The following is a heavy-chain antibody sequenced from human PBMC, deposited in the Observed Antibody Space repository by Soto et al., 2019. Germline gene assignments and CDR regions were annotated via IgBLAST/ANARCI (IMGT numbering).Heavy chain of an antibody. V-gene: IGHV3-21*01. D-gene: IGHD4-4*01. J-gene: IGHJ4*02. CDR2: IISSGDT. Sequence: EVQLVESGGGLVKPGGSLRLSCAVSGFAFSSYSVNWVRQAPGKGLEWISSIISSGDTYYTDSLKGRLAISRDNAKNSLYLQMTSLRVEDTAVYYCARGADYTNSNFDFWGQGTLVTVAS. CDR1: GFAFSSYS. CDR3: ARGADYTNSNFDF.